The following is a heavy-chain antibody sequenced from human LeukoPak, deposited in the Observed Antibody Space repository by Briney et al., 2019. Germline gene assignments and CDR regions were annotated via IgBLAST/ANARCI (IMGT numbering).Heavy chain of an antibody. V-gene: IGHV3-30*04. J-gene: IGHJ4*02. CDR2: ISNDGKNK. Sequence: GGSLRLSCAASGLTFTNFAMHWVRQAPGKGLEWVTVISNDGKNKFYTDSVKGRFTISRDDSTNTLYLQMNSLRDDDTAVYYCARGPNSSGYSYGDYWGQGTLVTVSS. CDR3: ARGPNSSGYSYGDY. CDR1: GLTFTNFA. D-gene: IGHD1-26*01.